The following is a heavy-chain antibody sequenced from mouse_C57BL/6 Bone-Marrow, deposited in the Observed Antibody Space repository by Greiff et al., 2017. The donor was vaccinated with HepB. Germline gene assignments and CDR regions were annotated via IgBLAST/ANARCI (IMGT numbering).Heavy chain of an antibody. V-gene: IGHV1-42*01. D-gene: IGHD2-4*01. CDR2: INPSTGGT. Sequence: EVKLVESGPELVKPGASVKISCKASGYSFTGYYMNWVKQSPEKSLEWIGEINPSTGGTTYNQKFKAKATLTVDKSSSTAYMQLKSLTSEDSAVYYCSRYDHGGFAYWGQGTLVTVSA. CDR1: GYSFTGYY. J-gene: IGHJ3*01. CDR3: SRYDHGGFAY.